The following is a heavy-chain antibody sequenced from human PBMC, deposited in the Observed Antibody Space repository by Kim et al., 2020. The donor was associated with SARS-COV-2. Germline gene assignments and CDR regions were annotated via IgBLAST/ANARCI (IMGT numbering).Heavy chain of an antibody. V-gene: IGHV4-31*03. J-gene: IGHJ4*02. CDR1: GGSISSGGYY. Sequence: SETLSLTCTVSGGSISSGGYYWSWIRQHPGKGLEWIGYIYYSGSTYYNPSLKSRVTISVDTSKNQFSLKLSSVTAADTAVYYCARLREKVDTAMVTGYYFDYWGQGTLVTVSS. CDR2: IYYSGST. D-gene: IGHD5-18*01. CDR3: ARLREKVDTAMVTGYYFDY.